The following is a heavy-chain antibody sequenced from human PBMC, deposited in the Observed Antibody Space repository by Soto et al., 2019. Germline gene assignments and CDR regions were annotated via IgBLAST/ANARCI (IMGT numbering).Heavy chain of an antibody. D-gene: IGHD3-22*01. V-gene: IGHV3-30-3*01. J-gene: IGHJ4*02. CDR2: ISYDGSNK. CDR3: AREGYYYDSSGYHNSIPHDY. Sequence: TGGSLRLSCAASGFTFSSYAMHWVRQAPGKGLEWVAVISYDGSNKYYADSVKGRFTISRDNSKNTLYLQMNSLRAEDTAVYYCAREGYYYDSSGYHNSIPHDYWGQGTLVTVSS. CDR1: GFTFSSYA.